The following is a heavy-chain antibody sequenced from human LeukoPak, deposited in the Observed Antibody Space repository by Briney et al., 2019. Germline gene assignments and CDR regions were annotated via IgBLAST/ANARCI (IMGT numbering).Heavy chain of an antibody. J-gene: IGHJ5*02. CDR3: ARDPWQRNWFDP. D-gene: IGHD5-12*01. CDR1: GYTFTGYY. Sequence: EASVKVSCKASGYTFTGYYMHWVRQAPGQGLEWMGWINPNSGGTNYAQKLQGRVTMTRDTSISTAYMELSRLRSDDTAVYYCARDPWQRNWFDPWGQGTLVTVSS. CDR2: INPNSGGT. V-gene: IGHV1-2*02.